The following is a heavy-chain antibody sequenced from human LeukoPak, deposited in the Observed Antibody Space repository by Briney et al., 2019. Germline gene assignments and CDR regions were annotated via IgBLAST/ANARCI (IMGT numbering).Heavy chain of an antibody. Sequence: PGGSLRLSCAASGFTFSSYAMSWVRQAPGKGLEWVSAISGSGGSTYYADSVKGRFTISRDNSKNTLYLQMNSLRAEDTAVYYCAKEIVVVPAAMGDFDYWGQGTLVTVSS. J-gene: IGHJ4*02. CDR2: ISGSGGST. CDR3: AKEIVVVPAAMGDFDY. D-gene: IGHD2-2*01. CDR1: GFTFSSYA. V-gene: IGHV3-23*01.